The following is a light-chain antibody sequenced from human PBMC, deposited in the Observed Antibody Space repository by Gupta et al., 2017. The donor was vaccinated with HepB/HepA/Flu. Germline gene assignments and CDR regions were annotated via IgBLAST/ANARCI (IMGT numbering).Light chain of an antibody. J-gene: IGLJ1*01. CDR1: SSDVGDYDY. CDR3: CSYAGYYTYV. CDR2: NVS. Sequence: QSALTQPRSVSGSPGQSVTISCTGTSSDVGDYDYVSWYQQRPGKAPKLIIYNVSQRPSGVPDCFSGSKSGNTASLTISGLQAEDEADYYCCSYAGYYTYVFGTGTKVTVL. V-gene: IGLV2-11*01.